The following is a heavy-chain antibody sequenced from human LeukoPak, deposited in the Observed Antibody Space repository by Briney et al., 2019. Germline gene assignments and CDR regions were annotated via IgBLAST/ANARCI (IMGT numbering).Heavy chain of an antibody. CDR3: AKVGYYGSGSYYGIDY. Sequence: PGRSLRLSCAASGFTFSSYGMHWVRQAPGKGLEWVAVISYDGSNKYYADSVKGRFTISRDNSKNTLYLQMNSLRAEDTAVYYCAKVGYYGSGSYYGIDYWGQGTQVTVSS. D-gene: IGHD3-10*01. CDR2: ISYDGSNK. CDR1: GFTFSSYG. V-gene: IGHV3-30*18. J-gene: IGHJ4*02.